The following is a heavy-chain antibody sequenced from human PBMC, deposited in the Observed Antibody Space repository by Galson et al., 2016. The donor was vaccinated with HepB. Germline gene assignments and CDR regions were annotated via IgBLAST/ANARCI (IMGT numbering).Heavy chain of an antibody. CDR1: GGSITSSTW. J-gene: IGHJ4*02. D-gene: IGHD4-17*01. V-gene: IGHV4-4*02. CDR2: IHHAGTK. CDR3: ARYIYGDSEWHYFDY. Sequence: TLSLTCAVSGGSITSSTWWSWGRQPPGKGLEWIGEIHHAGTKNYNPSLKSRVTMSIDKSKNQFSLELSSVTAADTAVYYCARYIYGDSEWHYFDYWGQGILVTVSS.